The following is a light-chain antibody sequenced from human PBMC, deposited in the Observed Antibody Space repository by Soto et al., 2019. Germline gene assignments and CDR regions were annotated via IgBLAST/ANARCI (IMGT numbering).Light chain of an antibody. J-gene: IGKJ4*01. CDR2: WAS. Sequence: DIVMTQSPDSLAVSLGERATINCKSSQSVLYSSNNKNYLAWYQQKPGQPPKLLIYWASTRESGVPDRFSGSGSGTDFTLTISSLQAEDVAVYYCQQYYSSLTFGGGTKLEIK. CDR1: QSVLYSSNNKNY. V-gene: IGKV4-1*01. CDR3: QQYYSSLT.